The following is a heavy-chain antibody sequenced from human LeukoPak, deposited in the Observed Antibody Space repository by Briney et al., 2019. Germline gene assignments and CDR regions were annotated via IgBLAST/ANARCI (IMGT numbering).Heavy chain of an antibody. CDR1: GGSISSYF. J-gene: IGHJ4*02. CDR2: IYYSGST. Sequence: SETLSLTCTVSGGSISSYFWSWIRQPPGKGLEWIGYIYYSGSTNYNPSLKSRVTISVDTSKNQFSLKLSSVTAADTAVYYCARDSGPGYSSGWYRGGLYDYWGQGTLVTVSS. CDR3: ARDSGPGYSSGWYRGGLYDY. V-gene: IGHV4-59*12. D-gene: IGHD6-19*01.